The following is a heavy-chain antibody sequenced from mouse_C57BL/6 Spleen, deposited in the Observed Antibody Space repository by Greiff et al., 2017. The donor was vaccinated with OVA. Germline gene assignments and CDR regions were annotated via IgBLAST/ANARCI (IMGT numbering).Heavy chain of an antibody. D-gene: IGHD2-4*01. V-gene: IGHV5-6*01. CDR1: GFTFSSYG. CDR3: ARQNYDYDGGMDY. J-gene: IGHJ4*01. Sequence: EVQVVESGGDLVKPGGSLKLSCAASGFTFSSYGMSWVRQTPDKRLEWVATISSGGSYTYYPDSVKGRFTISSDNAKNTLYLQMSCLKSEDTAMYYCARQNYDYDGGMDYWGQGTSVTVSS. CDR2: ISSGGSYT.